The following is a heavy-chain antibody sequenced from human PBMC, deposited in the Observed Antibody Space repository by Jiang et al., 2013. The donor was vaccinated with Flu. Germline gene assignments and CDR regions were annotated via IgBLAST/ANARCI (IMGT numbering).Heavy chain of an antibody. CDR3: ARGYYDSSGYTDY. J-gene: IGHJ4*02. V-gene: IGHV4-34*01. CDR2: INHSGST. D-gene: IGHD3-22*01. Sequence: LLKPSETLSLTCAVYGGSFSGYYWSWIRQPPGKGLEWIGEINHSGSTNYNPSLKSRVTISVDTSKNQFSLKLRSVTAADTAVYYCARGYYDSSGYTDYWGQGTLVTVSS. CDR1: GGSFSGYY.